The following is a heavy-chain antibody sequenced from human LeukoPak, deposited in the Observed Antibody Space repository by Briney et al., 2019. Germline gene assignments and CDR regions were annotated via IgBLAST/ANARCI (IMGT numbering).Heavy chain of an antibody. D-gene: IGHD4-23*01. CDR3: ARVHGGTTVVTYFDY. V-gene: IGHV4-39*07. J-gene: IGHJ4*02. CDR1: GDSVSSTDHF. Sequence: SETLSLTCTVSGDSVSSTDHFWGWIRQPPGKGLEWIGSVYYSGGTSYNPSLRRRLTVSIDTSNNHFSLHLTAVTAADTAMYYCARVHGGTTVVTYFDYWGQGTRVTVSS. CDR2: VYYSGGT.